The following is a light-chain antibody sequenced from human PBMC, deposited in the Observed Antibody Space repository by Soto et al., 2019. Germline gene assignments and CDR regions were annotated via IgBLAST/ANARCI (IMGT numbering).Light chain of an antibody. CDR3: QQYYKGPLT. Sequence: IVMTQSPATLSVSPGERATLPCRASQTVNSNLAWYQQKPGQAPRLLIYGASTRATGIPARFSGSGSGTEFTLTISSLQSEDFGVYYCQQYYKGPLTFGPGPKVDIK. CDR1: QTVNSN. CDR2: GAS. J-gene: IGKJ3*01. V-gene: IGKV3-15*01.